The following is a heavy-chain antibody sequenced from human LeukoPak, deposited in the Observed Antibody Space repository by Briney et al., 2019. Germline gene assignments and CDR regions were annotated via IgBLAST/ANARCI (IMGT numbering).Heavy chain of an antibody. CDR3: AKDSEGYYGSGSYYNC. Sequence: PGRSLRLSCAASGFTFSSYGMHWVRQAPGKGLEWVSGISWNSGSIGYADSVKGRFIISRDNAKNSLYLQMNSLRAEDTALYYCAKDSEGYYGSGSYYNCWGQGTLVTVSS. CDR1: GFTFSSYG. D-gene: IGHD3-10*01. J-gene: IGHJ4*02. V-gene: IGHV3-9*01. CDR2: ISWNSGSI.